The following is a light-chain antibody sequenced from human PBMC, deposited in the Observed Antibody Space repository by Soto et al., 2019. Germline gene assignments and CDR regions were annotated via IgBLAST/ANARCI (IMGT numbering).Light chain of an antibody. CDR3: QKYDSAPWT. J-gene: IGKJ1*01. V-gene: IGKV1-27*01. Sequence: DIQMTQSPSSLSASVGDRVTITCRASQGIRNNLAWYQQKPGKVPKPLIWDISHLQEGGPSRFSGSGSGTDFTLTISSLQPEDVATYYCQKYDSAPWTFGQGTKVEIK. CDR2: DIS. CDR1: QGIRNN.